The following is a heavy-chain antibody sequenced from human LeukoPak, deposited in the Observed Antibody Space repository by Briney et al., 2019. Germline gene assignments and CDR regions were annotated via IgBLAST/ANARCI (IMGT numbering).Heavy chain of an antibody. J-gene: IGHJ6*02. D-gene: IGHD2-2*01. V-gene: IGHV3-30*04. Sequence: GGSLRLSCAASGFTFSSYAMHWVRQAPGKGLEWVAVTSHDGSSKYYADSVKGRFTISRDNFKNTLYLQMNSLRAEDTAVYYCAKVVVPATSYYYYDMDVWGQGTTVTVSS. CDR1: GFTFSSYA. CDR2: TSHDGSSK. CDR3: AKVVVPATSYYYYDMDV.